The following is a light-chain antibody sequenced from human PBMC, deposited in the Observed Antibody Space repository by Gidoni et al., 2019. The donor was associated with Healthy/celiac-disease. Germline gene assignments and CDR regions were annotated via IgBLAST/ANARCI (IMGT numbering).Light chain of an antibody. CDR2: AAS. CDR1: QSISSY. Sequence: DIQITQTPSSLSASVGHRVTITCRASQSISSYLNWYQQKPGKAPKLLIYAASSLQSGVPARFSGSGSGTDFTLTISSLQPEDFATYYCQQSYSTPHTFGQGTKLEIK. J-gene: IGKJ2*01. CDR3: QQSYSTPHT. V-gene: IGKV1-39*01.